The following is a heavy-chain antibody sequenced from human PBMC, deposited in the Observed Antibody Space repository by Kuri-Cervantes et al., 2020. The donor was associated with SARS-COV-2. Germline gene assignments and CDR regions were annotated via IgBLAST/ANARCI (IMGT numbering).Heavy chain of an antibody. CDR2: INTANGNT. D-gene: IGHD5-12*01. Sequence: GESLKISCKGSGYSFATYWIGWVRQAPGQRPEWMGWINTANGNTKYSQKFQGRVTISRDTSATTAYMELSSLRSEDTAVYYCARVPRGAVLDYFDYWGQGTLVTVSS. CDR1: GYSFATYW. J-gene: IGHJ4*02. CDR3: ARVPRGAVLDYFDY. V-gene: IGHV1-3*04.